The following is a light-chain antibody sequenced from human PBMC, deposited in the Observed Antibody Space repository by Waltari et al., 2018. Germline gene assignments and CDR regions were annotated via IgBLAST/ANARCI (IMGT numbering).Light chain of an antibody. CDR2: DAS. Sequence: IQLTQSPSSLSASLGDRVTITCRASQGINTALAWYQQKPGKAPNLLIYDASNLESGVPARFSGSGSGTDFSLTISSLQSEDFAVYYCQQYNNWPPYTFGQGTKLDIK. CDR3: QQYNNWPPYT. V-gene: IGKV1D-13*01. CDR1: QGINTA. J-gene: IGKJ2*01.